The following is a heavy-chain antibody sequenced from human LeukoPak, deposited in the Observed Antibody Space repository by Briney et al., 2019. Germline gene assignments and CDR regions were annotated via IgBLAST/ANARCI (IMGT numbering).Heavy chain of an antibody. Sequence: GRSLRPSCAASGFTFDDYAMHWVRQAPGKGLEWVSGISWNSGSIGYADSVKGRFTISRDNAKNSLYLQMNSLRAEDRALYYCAKVISKATITYFDYWGQGTLVTVSS. V-gene: IGHV3-9*01. J-gene: IGHJ4*02. CDR3: AKVISKATITYFDY. CDR2: ISWNSGSI. D-gene: IGHD5-24*01. CDR1: GFTFDDYA.